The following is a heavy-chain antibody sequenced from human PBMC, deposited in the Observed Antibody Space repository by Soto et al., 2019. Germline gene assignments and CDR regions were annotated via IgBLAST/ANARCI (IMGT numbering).Heavy chain of an antibody. CDR1: GDSISSPDYY. J-gene: IGHJ5*01. Sequence: SETLSLTCTVSGDSISSPDYYRSWIRQAPGKGLELIGYVYYRGSIYYTPSFESRVSISIDTSKNQFSLRLTSVTAADSAVYFCARVTFTPNWFDSWGQGILVTVSS. V-gene: IGHV4-30-4*01. D-gene: IGHD3-16*01. CDR3: ARVTFTPNWFDS. CDR2: VYYRGSI.